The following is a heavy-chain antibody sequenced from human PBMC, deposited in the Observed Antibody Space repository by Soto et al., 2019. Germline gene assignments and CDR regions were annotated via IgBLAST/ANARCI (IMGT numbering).Heavy chain of an antibody. Sequence: ASVKVSCKVSGYTLTELSMHWVRQAPGKGLEWMGGFDPEDGETIYAQKFQGGVTMTEDTSTDTAYMELSSLRSEDTAVYYCATFQIDYDFWSGYYFDYWGQGTLVTVS. CDR2: FDPEDGET. CDR1: GYTLTELS. CDR3: ATFQIDYDFWSGYYFDY. D-gene: IGHD3-3*01. V-gene: IGHV1-24*01. J-gene: IGHJ4*02.